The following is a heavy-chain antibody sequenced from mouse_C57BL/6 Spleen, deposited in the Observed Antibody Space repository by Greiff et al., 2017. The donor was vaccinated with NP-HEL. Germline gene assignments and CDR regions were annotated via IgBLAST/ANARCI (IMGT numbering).Heavy chain of an antibody. Sequence: QVQLQQPGAELVKPGASVKLSCKASGYTFTSYWMHWVKQRPGQGLEWIGMIHPNSGSTNYNEKFKSKATLTVDKSSSTAYMQLSSLTSEDSAVYYCAKEVKITTVRRGYYFDYWGQGTTLTVSS. V-gene: IGHV1-64*01. CDR1: GYTFTSYW. D-gene: IGHD1-1*01. J-gene: IGHJ2*01. CDR2: IHPNSGST. CDR3: AKEVKITTVRRGYYFDY.